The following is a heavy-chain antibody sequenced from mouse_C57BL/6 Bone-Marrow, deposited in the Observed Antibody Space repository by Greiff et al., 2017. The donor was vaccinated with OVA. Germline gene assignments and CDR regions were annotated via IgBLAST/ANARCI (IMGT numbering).Heavy chain of an antibody. V-gene: IGHV5-4*01. CDR2: ISDGGSYT. D-gene: IGHD1-1*01. J-gene: IGHJ4*01. CDR3: ARDGGSSSYHYAMDY. Sequence: EVQRVESGGGLVKPGGSLKLSCAASGFTFSSYAMSWVRQTPEKRLEWVATISDGGSYTYYPDNVKGRFTISRDNAKNNLYLQMSHLKSEDTAMYYCARDGGSSSYHYAMDYWGQGTSVTVSS. CDR1: GFTFSSYA.